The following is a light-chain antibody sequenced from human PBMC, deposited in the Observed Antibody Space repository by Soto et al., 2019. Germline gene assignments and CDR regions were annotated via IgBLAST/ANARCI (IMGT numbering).Light chain of an antibody. CDR1: QSLSSIN. CDR3: QQLNYWPRIT. J-gene: IGKJ5*01. V-gene: IGKV3-15*01. Sequence: EIVLTQSPATLSLSPGERATLSCRASQSLSSINLAWYQQKPGQAPRLLIYGASTRASGIPPRFSGSGSGTDFTLTISSLQSEDFAVYYCQQLNYWPRITFGQGTRLEIK. CDR2: GAS.